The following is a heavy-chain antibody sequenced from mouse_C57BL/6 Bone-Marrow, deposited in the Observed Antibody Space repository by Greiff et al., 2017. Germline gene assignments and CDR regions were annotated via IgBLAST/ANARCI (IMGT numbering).Heavy chain of an antibody. CDR3: VRSPDGYYPYWYFDV. CDR2: INPSTGGT. Sequence: EVQLQQSGPELVKPGASVKISCKASGYSFTGYYMNWVKQSPENSLEWIGEINPSTGGTTYNQKFKAKATLTVDKSASTAYMQLKSLTSEDSSVYYCVRSPDGYYPYWYFDVWGTGTTVTVSS. J-gene: IGHJ1*03. D-gene: IGHD2-3*01. V-gene: IGHV1-42*01. CDR1: GYSFTGYY.